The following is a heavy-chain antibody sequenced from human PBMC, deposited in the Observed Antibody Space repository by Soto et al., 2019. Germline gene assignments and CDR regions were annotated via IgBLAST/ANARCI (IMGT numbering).Heavy chain of an antibody. J-gene: IGHJ5*02. D-gene: IGHD5-12*01. CDR1: GGTFSSYA. Sequence: GASVKVSCKASGGTFSSYAISWVRQAPGQGLEWMGGIIPIFGTANYAQKFQGRVTITADESTSTAYMELSSLRSEDTAVYYCARGKETGMVATSGNWFDPWGQGTLVTVSS. CDR3: ARGKETGMVATSGNWFDP. V-gene: IGHV1-69*13. CDR2: IIPIFGTA.